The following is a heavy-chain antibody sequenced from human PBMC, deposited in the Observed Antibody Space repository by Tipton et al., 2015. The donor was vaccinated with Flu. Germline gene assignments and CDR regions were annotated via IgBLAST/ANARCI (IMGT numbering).Heavy chain of an antibody. V-gene: IGHV4-59*01. D-gene: IGHD2-15*01. CDR1: GGSISGYY. J-gene: IGHJ3*02. CDR2: IYYTGSI. CDR3: ARGREAYIRAFDI. Sequence: TLSLTCSVSGGSISGYYWTWIRQPPGRGLEWIGYIYYTGSINYNPSLKSRVTLSVDTSKNQFSLKLSSVTAADTAVYYCARGREAYIRAFDIWGQGAMVTVSS.